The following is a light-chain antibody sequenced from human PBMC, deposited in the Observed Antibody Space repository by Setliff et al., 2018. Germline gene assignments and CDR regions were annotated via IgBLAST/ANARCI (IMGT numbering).Light chain of an antibody. Sequence: QSVLTQPASVSGSPGQSITISCTGTSSDVGGYNYVSWYQQHPGKAPKLMIYEVSDRPSGVSNRFSGSKSGNTASPTISGLQAEDGADYYCTSYTSSRTYVFGTGTKVTVL. CDR3: TSYTSSRTYV. J-gene: IGLJ1*01. CDR1: SSDVGGYNY. CDR2: EVS. V-gene: IGLV2-14*01.